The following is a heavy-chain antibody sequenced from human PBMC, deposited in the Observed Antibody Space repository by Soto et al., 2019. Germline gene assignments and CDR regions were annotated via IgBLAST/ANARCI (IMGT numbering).Heavy chain of an antibody. J-gene: IGHJ6*02. V-gene: IGHV4-39*01. CDR3: ARPMGDLYYGMDV. CDR2: IDYTGNT. Sequence: QLQLQESGPGLVKPSETLSLTCTVSGGSISSSSYYWDWIRQPPGKGLEWIGTIDYTGNTYYNPSLKSRLTISVDTSKNQFSLELTSVTAADTAVYYCARPMGDLYYGMDVWGQGTTVTVSS. CDR1: GGSISSSSYY. D-gene: IGHD3-16*01.